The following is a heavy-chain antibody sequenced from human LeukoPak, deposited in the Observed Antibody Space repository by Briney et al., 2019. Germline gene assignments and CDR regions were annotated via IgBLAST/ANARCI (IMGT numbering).Heavy chain of an antibody. Sequence: SETLSLTCAVYGGSFSRYSWSWIRQPPGKGLEWIGEINHSGSTNYTPSLKGRVTIAVDTSKNQFSLKLRSVTAADTAVYYCARVVRKYSSSWYYWGQGTLVTVSS. CDR3: ARVVRKYSSSWYY. J-gene: IGHJ4*02. CDR2: INHSGST. V-gene: IGHV4-34*01. CDR1: GGSFSRYS. D-gene: IGHD6-13*01.